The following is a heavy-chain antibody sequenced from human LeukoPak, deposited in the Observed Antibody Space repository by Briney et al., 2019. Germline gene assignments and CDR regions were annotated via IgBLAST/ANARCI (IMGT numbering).Heavy chain of an antibody. CDR2: ISPAGDYI. D-gene: IGHD3-9*01. CDR3: ARQTPFPSYFDHNLVVAHWFDP. CDR1: GFTFSNYA. J-gene: IGHJ5*02. V-gene: IGHV3-23*01. Sequence: GGSLRRSCEVSGFTFSNYAMTWVRQAPGSGLEWVSSISPAGDYIYYVDSVRGRLTVSRDNSKNTLYLHLNSLRAEDTAVYYCARQTPFPSYFDHNLVVAHWFDPWGQGTLVTVSS.